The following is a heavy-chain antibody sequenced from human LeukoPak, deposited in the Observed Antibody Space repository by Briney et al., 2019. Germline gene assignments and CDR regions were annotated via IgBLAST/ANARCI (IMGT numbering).Heavy chain of an antibody. CDR3: AAYDSSGYSFDY. V-gene: IGHV3-74*01. CDR1: GFTFSSYW. Sequence: GGSLRLSCAASGFTFSSYWMHRVRQAPGKGLVWVSRINSDGSSTTYADSVKGRFTMSRDNAKNTLYLQMNSLRAEDTAVYYCAAYDSSGYSFDYWGQGILVTVSS. CDR2: INSDGSST. J-gene: IGHJ4*02. D-gene: IGHD3-22*01.